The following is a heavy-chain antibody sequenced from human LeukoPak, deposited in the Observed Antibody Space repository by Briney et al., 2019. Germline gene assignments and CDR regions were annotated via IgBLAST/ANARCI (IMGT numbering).Heavy chain of an antibody. CDR2: IYSSGST. CDR3: ARHYDSGSYPLDF. J-gene: IGHJ4*02. Sequence: SDTLSLPRTVSGGSIRGYFWSWIRQPPAKGLEWIGHIYSSGSTTYTPSLQGRVTISLDTSKNQFSLKLRSVTAADTAVYYCARHYDSGSYPLDFWGQGTLVTVSS. CDR1: GGSIRGYF. D-gene: IGHD3-10*01. V-gene: IGHV4-59*08.